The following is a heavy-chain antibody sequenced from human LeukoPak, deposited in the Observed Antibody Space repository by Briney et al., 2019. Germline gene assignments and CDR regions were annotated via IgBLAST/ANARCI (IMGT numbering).Heavy chain of an antibody. V-gene: IGHV5-51*01. CDR1: GYTFTSYW. Sequence: GESLKISCKGSGYTFTSYWIAGVRQMTGKGLEWVAIIYPGDSDTRYSPSFQGPVTISADKSTTTAYLQWNSLKASDTAMYYCARLLKQHLELAFDYWGQGTLVTVSS. CDR3: ARLLKQHLELAFDY. D-gene: IGHD6-13*01. J-gene: IGHJ4*02. CDR2: IYPGDSDT.